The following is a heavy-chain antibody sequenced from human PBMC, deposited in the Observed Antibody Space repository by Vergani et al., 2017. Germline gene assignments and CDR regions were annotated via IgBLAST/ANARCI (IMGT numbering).Heavy chain of an antibody. CDR1: GYTFNVFY. V-gene: IGHV1-2*02. J-gene: IGHJ4*02. CDR3: ARGLVPSPAARHFDF. Sequence: QVQLVQSGPEVKKPGASVRVSCKASGYTFNVFYIHWMRQAPGQGPELMGWIVPDNGGTNYAQKFQGRVTITRDTSISKAYMELSSLRSDDTAVYFCARGLVPSPAARHFDFWGQGTLVTVSS. D-gene: IGHD2-2*01. CDR2: IVPDNGGT.